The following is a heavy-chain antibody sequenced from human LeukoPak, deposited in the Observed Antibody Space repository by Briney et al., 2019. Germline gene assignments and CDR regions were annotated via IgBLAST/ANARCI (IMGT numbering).Heavy chain of an antibody. CDR3: ARLSAGKYSSSLPPYYYYYMDV. Sequence: SETLSLTCAVYGGSFSGYYWSWIRQPPGKGLEWIGEMNHSGSTNYNPSLKSRVTISIDTSKNQFSLMLSSVTAADTAVYYCARLSAGKYSSSLPPYYYYYMDVWGKGTTVTVSS. D-gene: IGHD6-6*01. V-gene: IGHV4-34*01. CDR2: MNHSGST. CDR1: GGSFSGYY. J-gene: IGHJ6*03.